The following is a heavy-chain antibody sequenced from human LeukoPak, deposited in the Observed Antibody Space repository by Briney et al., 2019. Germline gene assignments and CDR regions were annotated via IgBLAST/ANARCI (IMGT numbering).Heavy chain of an antibody. V-gene: IGHV3-48*01. Sequence: GGSLRLSCVVSGFTFDSPSMNWVRQAPGKGLEWISYISNSGSPIYYADSVKGRFTISRDKDKSSLYLQMNSLAADDTAVYYCARGLALGLTVTPKAFDYWGHGTLVTVSS. J-gene: IGHJ4*01. CDR2: ISNSGSPI. CDR3: ARGLALGLTVTPKAFDY. CDR1: GFTFDSPS. D-gene: IGHD4-11*01.